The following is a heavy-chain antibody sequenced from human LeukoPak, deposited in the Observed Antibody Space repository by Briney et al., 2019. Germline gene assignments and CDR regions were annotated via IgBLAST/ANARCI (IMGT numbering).Heavy chain of an antibody. V-gene: IGHV3-48*01. J-gene: IGHJ4*02. CDR2: ISSSSSTI. Sequence: GGSLRLSCAASGFTFSSYSMNWVRQAPGKGLEWVSYISSSSSTIYYADSVKGRFTISRDNAKNSLYLQMNSLRAEDTAVYYCARVPSGSYYYFDYWGQGTLVTVSS. CDR1: GFTFSSYS. CDR3: ARVPSGSYYYFDY. D-gene: IGHD1-26*01.